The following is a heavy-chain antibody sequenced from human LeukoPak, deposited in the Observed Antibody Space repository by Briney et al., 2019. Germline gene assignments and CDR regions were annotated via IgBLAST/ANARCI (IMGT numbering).Heavy chain of an antibody. CDR3: ATTTVTTGSPFDY. D-gene: IGHD4-11*01. V-gene: IGHV5-51*01. CDR2: IYPSDSDT. CDR1: RYSFTTYW. Sequence: GESLKISCKSSRYSFTTYWIGWVRQMPGKGLEWMGIIYPSDSDTRYSPSFQGQVTISADKSISTAYLQWSSLKASDTAMYYCATTTVTTGSPFDYWGQGTLVTVSS. J-gene: IGHJ4*02.